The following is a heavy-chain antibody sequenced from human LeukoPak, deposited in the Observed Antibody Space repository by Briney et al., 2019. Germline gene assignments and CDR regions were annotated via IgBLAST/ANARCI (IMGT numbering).Heavy chain of an antibody. CDR3: ARHPVGAVAGQFDY. V-gene: IGHV4-59*08. CDR2: IYYSGST. D-gene: IGHD6-19*01. J-gene: IGHJ4*02. CDR1: GGPIRRHY. Sequence: SETLSLTCPVSGGPIRRHYWSSIRQPPGKGLEWIGSIYYSGSTYYNPSLKSRVTISVDTSKNQFSLKLSSVTATDTAVYYCARHPVGAVAGQFDYWGQGTLVTVSS.